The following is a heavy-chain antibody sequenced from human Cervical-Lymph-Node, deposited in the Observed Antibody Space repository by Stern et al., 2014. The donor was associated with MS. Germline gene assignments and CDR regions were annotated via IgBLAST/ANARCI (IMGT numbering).Heavy chain of an antibody. V-gene: IGHV3-30-3*01. CDR2: VSYDGTQR. D-gene: IGHD3-10*01. J-gene: IGHJ4*02. Sequence: VQLVESGGGVVQPGRSLSLSCVASGFTFSTYAMHWVRQAPGKGLEWVAFVSYDGTQRNSTDSVKARFTSSRDNSKNTLYLHMNSLRDEDTAVYFCARGGRGVGLEYWGQGALVTVSS. CDR1: GFTFSTYA. CDR3: ARGGRGVGLEY.